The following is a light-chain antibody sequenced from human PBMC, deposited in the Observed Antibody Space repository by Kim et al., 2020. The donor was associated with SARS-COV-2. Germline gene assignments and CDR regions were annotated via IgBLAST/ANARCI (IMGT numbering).Light chain of an antibody. CDR2: AAS. Sequence: DILLTQSPSSLSASVGDRATISCRASQSINRHLAWYQQNPGKAPKLLIYAASTLESGVPSRLSGSGSGTEITLTNRGLQPEGFATYLCQQLHSYRSSTFGQGTRLEIK. V-gene: IGKV1-9*01. J-gene: IGKJ5*01. CDR1: QSINRH. CDR3: QQLHSYRSST.